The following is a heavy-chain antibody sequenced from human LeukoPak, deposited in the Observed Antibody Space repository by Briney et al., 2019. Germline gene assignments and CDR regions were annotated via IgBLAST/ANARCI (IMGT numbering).Heavy chain of an antibody. CDR3: ARDPKYDDSTDPLDY. Sequence: ASVKVSCKASGYTFTSYGISWVRQGPGQGLEWMGWISAYNGNTNYAQKLQGRVTMTTDTSTSTAYMELRSLRSDDTAVYYCARDPKYDDSTDPLDYWGQGTLVTVSS. J-gene: IGHJ4*02. D-gene: IGHD3-22*01. CDR2: ISAYNGNT. CDR1: GYTFTSYG. V-gene: IGHV1-18*01.